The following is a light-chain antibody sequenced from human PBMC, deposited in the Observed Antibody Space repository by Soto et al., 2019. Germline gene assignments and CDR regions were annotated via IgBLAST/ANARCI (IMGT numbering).Light chain of an antibody. CDR3: QQYNNWPRT. CDR1: QSVSSN. CDR2: GAS. V-gene: IGKV3-15*01. Sequence: EIVMTQSPATLSVSPGERATLSCRASQSVSSNLALYQQKPGQAPRLLIYGASIRATGIPARFSGSGSGTEFTLTISSLQSEDFAVYYCQQYNNWPRTFGPGTKVDIK. J-gene: IGKJ3*01.